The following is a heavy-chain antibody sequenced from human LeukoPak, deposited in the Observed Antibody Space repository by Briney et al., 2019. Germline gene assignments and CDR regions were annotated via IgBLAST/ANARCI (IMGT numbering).Heavy chain of an antibody. Sequence: ASVKVSCKASGYTFTSYGISWVRQAPGQGLEWMGRINPNSGGTNYAQKFQGRVTMTRDTSISTAYMELSRLRSDDTAVYYCARDHIAAAGHWGQGTLVTVSS. D-gene: IGHD6-13*01. CDR2: INPNSGGT. V-gene: IGHV1-2*06. CDR3: ARDHIAAAGH. CDR1: GYTFTSYG. J-gene: IGHJ4*02.